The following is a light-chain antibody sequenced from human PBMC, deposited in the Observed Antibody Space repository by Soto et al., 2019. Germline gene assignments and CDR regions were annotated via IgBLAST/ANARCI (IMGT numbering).Light chain of an antibody. CDR3: QQLNSYPLT. J-gene: IGKJ4*01. Sequence: IRRSISLSSFSENTSHRDTITCRASQGISSYLAWYQQKPGKAPKLVIDIASTLQSGVPSRFSGSGSGTDFTLTISSLQPEDVATYYCQQLNSYPLTFGGRSMVDVK. V-gene: IGKV1-8*01. CDR2: IAS. CDR1: QGISSY.